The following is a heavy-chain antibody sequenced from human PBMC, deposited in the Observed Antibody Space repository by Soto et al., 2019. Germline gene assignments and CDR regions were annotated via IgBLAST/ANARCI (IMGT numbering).Heavy chain of an antibody. V-gene: IGHV1-18*01. J-gene: IGHJ2*01. CDR3: ARDIFVSSGRLSPDF. CDR2: IIAYSGNT. D-gene: IGHD6-19*01. Sequence: VNLDRKTSGYTNTIYLISWLSHTNRKGLEWMGWIIAYSGNTNYAQKLKGRVTMTTDTSTSTAYMELRSLRSDDTAVYYCARDIFVSSGRLSPDF. CDR1: GYTNTIYL.